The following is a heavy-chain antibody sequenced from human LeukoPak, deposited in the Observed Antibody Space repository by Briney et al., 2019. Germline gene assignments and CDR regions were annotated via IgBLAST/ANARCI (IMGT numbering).Heavy chain of an antibody. CDR1: GYTFTSYG. D-gene: IGHD3-10*01. J-gene: IGHJ6*02. CDR2: ISAYNGNT. V-gene: IGHV1-18*01. Sequence: ASVKVSCKASGYTFTSYGISWVRQAPGQGLEWMGWISAYNGNTNYAQKLQGRVTMTTDTSTSTAYMELRSLRSDDTAVYYCARGSIGPVGQWFGELPYYYYGMDVWGQGTTVTVSS. CDR3: ARGSIGPVGQWFGELPYYYYGMDV.